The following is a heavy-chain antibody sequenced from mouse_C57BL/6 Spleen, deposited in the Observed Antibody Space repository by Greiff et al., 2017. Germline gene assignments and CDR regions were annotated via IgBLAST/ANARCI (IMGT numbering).Heavy chain of an antibody. D-gene: IGHD4-1*01. CDR2: IYPGSGNT. J-gene: IGHJ4*01. CDR3: APNYYAMDY. V-gene: IGHV1-66*01. CDR1: GYSFTSYY. Sequence: QVQLKESGPELVKPGASVKISCKASGYSFTSYYIHWVKQRPGQGLEWIGWIYPGSGNTKYNEKFKGKATLTADTSSSTAYMQLSSLTSEDSAVYYCAPNYYAMDYWGQGTSVTVSS.